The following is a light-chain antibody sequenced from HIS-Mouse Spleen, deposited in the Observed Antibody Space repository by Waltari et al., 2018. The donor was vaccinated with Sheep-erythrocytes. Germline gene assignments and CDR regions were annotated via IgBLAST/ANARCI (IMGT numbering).Light chain of an antibody. CDR2: EDS. CDR3: YSTDSSGNHRV. J-gene: IGLJ2*01. CDR1: ALPKKY. Sequence: SYELTQPPSVSLSPGQTARITSSGDALPKKYAFWYQQKSCQAPVLVIYEDSKRPSGIPERFSGSSSGTMATLTISGAQVEDEADYYCYSTDSSGNHRVFGGGTKLTVL. V-gene: IGLV3-10*01.